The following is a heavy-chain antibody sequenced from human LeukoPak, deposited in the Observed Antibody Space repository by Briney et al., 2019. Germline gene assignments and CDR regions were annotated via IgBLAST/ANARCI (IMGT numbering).Heavy chain of an antibody. CDR1: GFTFSSYA. J-gene: IGHJ4*02. V-gene: IGHV3-23*01. Sequence: GGSLRLSCAASGFTFSSYAMSWVRQAPGKGLEWVSAISGSGGSTYYADSVKGRFTISRDNSKNTLYLQMNSLRAEDTAVYYCAKGFTGRISYLTFDYWGQGTLVTVSS. D-gene: IGHD2-8*01. CDR2: ISGSGGST. CDR3: AKGFTGRISYLTFDY.